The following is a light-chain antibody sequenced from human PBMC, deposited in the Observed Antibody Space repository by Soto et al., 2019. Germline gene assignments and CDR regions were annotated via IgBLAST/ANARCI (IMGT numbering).Light chain of an antibody. CDR1: QSVSSN. CDR2: GAS. J-gene: IGKJ2*01. V-gene: IGKV3-15*01. Sequence: EIVMTQSPATLSVSPGERATLSCRASQSVSSNLAWYQQKPGQAPRLLIYGASTRATGITARFSGSGSGTEFTLTISSLQSEDFAVYYCQQYNNWPYTFGQGNKLEIK. CDR3: QQYNNWPYT.